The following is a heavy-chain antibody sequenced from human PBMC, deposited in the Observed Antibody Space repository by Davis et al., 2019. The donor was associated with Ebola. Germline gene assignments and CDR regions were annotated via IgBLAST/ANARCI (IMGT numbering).Heavy chain of an antibody. Sequence: PGGSLRLSCAAPGFTFSSYWMTWVRQAPGKGLEWVANIKQDGSEKYYVDSVKGRFTISRDNAKNSLYLQMNSLRAEDTAVYYCAREGYYYDSSGYYPRYWGQGTLVTVSS. CDR3: AREGYYYDSSGYYPRY. CDR2: IKQDGSEK. D-gene: IGHD3-22*01. CDR1: GFTFSSYW. J-gene: IGHJ4*02. V-gene: IGHV3-7*01.